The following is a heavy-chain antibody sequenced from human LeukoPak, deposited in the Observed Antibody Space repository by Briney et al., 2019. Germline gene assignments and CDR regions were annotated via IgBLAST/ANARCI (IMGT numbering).Heavy chain of an antibody. V-gene: IGHV3-30*02. CDR1: GFTFSSYG. Sequence: PGGSLRLSCAASGFTFSSYGMHWVRQAPGKGLEWVAFIRYDGSNKYYADSVKGRFTISRDNPKNTLYLQMNSLRAEDTAVYYCAKVPTAMVTPGLYWGQGTLVTVSS. D-gene: IGHD5-18*01. CDR3: AKVPTAMVTPGLY. J-gene: IGHJ4*02. CDR2: IRYDGSNK.